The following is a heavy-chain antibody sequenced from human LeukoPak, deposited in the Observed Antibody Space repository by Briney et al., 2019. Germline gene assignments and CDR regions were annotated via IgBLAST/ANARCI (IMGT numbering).Heavy chain of an antibody. CDR2: IYPKNDKT. CDR1: GYIFTSYD. CDR3: ARKLSGYSSGWYPDY. D-gene: IGHD6-19*01. V-gene: IGHV1-8*01. J-gene: IGHJ4*02. Sequence: GASVKVSCKASGYIFTSYDSNWVRQAPGQGLEWVGWIYPKNDKTGYAEKFQGRVTMTTDMSTNTAYMEMKNLTSDDTAVYFCARKLSGYSSGWYPDYWGQGTLVIVSS.